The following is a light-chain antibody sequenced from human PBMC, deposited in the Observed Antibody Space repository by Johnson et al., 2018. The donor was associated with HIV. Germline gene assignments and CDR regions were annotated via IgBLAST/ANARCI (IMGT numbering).Light chain of an antibody. V-gene: IGLV1-51*01. CDR3: GTWDSSLSRI. J-gene: IGLJ1*01. CDR1: SSNIGNNS. Sequence: PGQKVTISCSGSSSNIGNNSVSWYQQFPGTAPKLVIYDNNKRPSGIPDRFSGSKSGTSATLGITGLQTGDEADYYCGTWDSSLSRIFGTGTKVTVL. CDR2: DNN.